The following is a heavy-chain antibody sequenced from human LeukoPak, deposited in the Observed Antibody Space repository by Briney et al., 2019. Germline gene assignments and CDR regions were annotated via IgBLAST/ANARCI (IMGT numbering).Heavy chain of an antibody. J-gene: IGHJ6*02. Sequence: GSSVKVSCKASGGTFSSYAISWVRQAPGQGLEWMGGIIPIFGTANYAQKFQGRVTITADESKSTAYMELSSLRSEDTAVYYCAGGAYCGGDCYSDYYGMDVWGQGTTVTVSS. CDR3: AGGAYCGGDCYSDYYGMDV. CDR1: GGTFSSYA. D-gene: IGHD2-21*02. CDR2: IIPIFGTA. V-gene: IGHV1-69*01.